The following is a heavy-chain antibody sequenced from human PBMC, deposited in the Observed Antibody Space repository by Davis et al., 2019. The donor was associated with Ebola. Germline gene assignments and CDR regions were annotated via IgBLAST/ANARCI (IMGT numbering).Heavy chain of an antibody. V-gene: IGHV3-21*01. J-gene: IGHJ2*01. Sequence: PGGSLRLSCAASGFTFSSYSMNWVRQAPGKGLEWVSSISSSSSYIYYADSVKGRFTISRDNAKNSLYLQMNSLRDEDTAVYYCARDLPGGDWYFDLWGRGTLVTVSS. CDR1: GFTFSSYS. D-gene: IGHD1-14*01. CDR2: ISSSSSYI. CDR3: ARDLPGGDWYFDL.